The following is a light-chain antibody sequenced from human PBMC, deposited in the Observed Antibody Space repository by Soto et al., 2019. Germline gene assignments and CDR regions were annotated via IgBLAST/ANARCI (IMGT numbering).Light chain of an antibody. CDR1: SSDVGGYNY. V-gene: IGLV2-14*03. CDR2: DVS. CDR3: SSYPTSNTRQIV. J-gene: IGLJ1*01. Sequence: QSVLTQPASVSGSPGQPITISCTGTSSDVGGYNYVSWYQHHPGKAPKLMIFDVSNRPSGVSNRFSGSKSGNTASLTISGLQPEDEADYYCSSYPTSNTRQIVFGTGTKVTVL.